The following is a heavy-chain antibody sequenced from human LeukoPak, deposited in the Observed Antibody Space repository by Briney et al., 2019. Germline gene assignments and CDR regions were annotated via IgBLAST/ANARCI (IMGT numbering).Heavy chain of an antibody. CDR1: GGSISSYY. D-gene: IGHD6-19*01. J-gene: IGHJ6*02. V-gene: IGHV4-59*01. CDR3: ARVPRYSSGWRYGMDV. Sequence: SETLSLTRTVSGGSISSYYWSWIRQPPGKGLEWIGYIYYSGSTNYNPSLKSRVTISVDTSKNQFSLKLSSVTAADTAVYYCARVPRYSSGWRYGMDVWGQGTTVTVSS. CDR2: IYYSGST.